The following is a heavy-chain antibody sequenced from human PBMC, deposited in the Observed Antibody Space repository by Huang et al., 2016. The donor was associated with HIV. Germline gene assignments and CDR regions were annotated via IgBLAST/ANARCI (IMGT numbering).Heavy chain of an antibody. D-gene: IGHD3-22*01. Sequence: EVQLLESGGGLVQPGGSLRLSCAASGFAFSNNASSWVRQAPGKGLEWVSGMVGSGGSTYYADSVKGRFTISRENSKNTLYLQRNSLTAEDTAVYFCAKYVHESRGHYIQAFDHWGQGTLVTVSS. CDR3: AKYVHESRGHYIQAFDH. CDR1: GFAFSNNA. CDR2: MVGSGGST. V-gene: IGHV3-23*01. J-gene: IGHJ4*02.